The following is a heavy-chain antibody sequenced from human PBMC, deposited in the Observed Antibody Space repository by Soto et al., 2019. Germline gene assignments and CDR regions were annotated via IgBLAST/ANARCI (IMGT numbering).Heavy chain of an antibody. Sequence: SETLSLTCTVSGGSVSSGSYYWSWIRQPPGKGLEWIGYMYYSGSTNYNPSLKSRVTISLDTSKNQFSLKLSSVTAADTAVYFCARTRDFWSGNDAFDIWGQGTTVTVSS. V-gene: IGHV4-61*01. CDR3: ARTRDFWSGNDAFDI. J-gene: IGHJ3*02. CDR2: MYYSGST. CDR1: GGSVSSGSYY. D-gene: IGHD3-3*01.